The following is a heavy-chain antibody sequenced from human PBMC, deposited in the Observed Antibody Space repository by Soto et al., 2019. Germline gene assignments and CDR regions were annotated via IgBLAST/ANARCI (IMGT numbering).Heavy chain of an antibody. CDR3: ARDLDSGSYYFDY. CDR1: GYTFTSYA. V-gene: IGHV1-3*01. Sequence: ASVKVSCKASGYTFTSYAMHWVRQAPGQRLQWMGWINAGNGNTKYSQKFQGRVTITRDTSASTAYMELSSLRSDDTAVYYCARDLDSGSYYFDYWGQGTLVTVSS. J-gene: IGHJ4*02. CDR2: INAGNGNT. D-gene: IGHD1-26*01.